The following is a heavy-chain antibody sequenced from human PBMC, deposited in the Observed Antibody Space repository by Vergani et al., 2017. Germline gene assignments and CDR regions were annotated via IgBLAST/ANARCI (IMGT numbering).Heavy chain of an antibody. Sequence: QVQLVESGGGVVQPRGSLRLSCAASGFTFNSYGMHWVRQAPGKGLEWVASIRSDESRRYYGDSMEGPFTISRDNSKNTLYLQMKSLRPEDTAVYYCAKEGGGYCSGGTCYPEYWGQGTLVIVSS. J-gene: IGHJ4*02. CDR2: IRSDESRR. V-gene: IGHV3-30*02. D-gene: IGHD2-15*01. CDR1: GFTFNSYG. CDR3: AKEGGGYCSGGTCYPEY.